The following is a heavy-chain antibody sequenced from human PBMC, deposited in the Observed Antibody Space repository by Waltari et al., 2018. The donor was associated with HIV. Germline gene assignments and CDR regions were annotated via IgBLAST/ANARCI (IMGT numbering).Heavy chain of an antibody. Sequence: LEQSGGQVVQPGGSLRISCFGSGVSVEKYWMSWVRQSPGKGIEWLADMKDAGSEENYAYVLKGRCTVSRDNDKKALYLQMDRLKVDDTAIYFCARGAVYSSDPNDAFDAWGRGTLITVSS. CDR1: GVSVEKYW. V-gene: IGHV3-7*03. J-gene: IGHJ3*01. D-gene: IGHD4-4*01. CDR3: ARGAVYSSDPNDAFDA. CDR2: MKDAGSEE.